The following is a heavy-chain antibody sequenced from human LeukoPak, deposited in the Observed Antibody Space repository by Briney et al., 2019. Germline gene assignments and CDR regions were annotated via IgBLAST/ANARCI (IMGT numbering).Heavy chain of an antibody. Sequence: PGGSLRLSCAACGFTVSSNYMSWVRQAPGKGLEWVSVIYSGGSTYYADSVKGRFTISRDNSKNTLYLQMNSLRAEDTAVYYCARIAVAASVPYWGQGTLVTVSS. CDR1: GFTVSSNY. J-gene: IGHJ4*02. CDR2: IYSGGST. D-gene: IGHD6-19*01. CDR3: ARIAVAASVPY. V-gene: IGHV3-66*02.